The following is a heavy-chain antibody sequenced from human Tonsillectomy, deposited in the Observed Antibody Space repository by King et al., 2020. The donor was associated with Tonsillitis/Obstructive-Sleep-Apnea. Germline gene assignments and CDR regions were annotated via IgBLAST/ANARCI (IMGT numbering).Heavy chain of an antibody. V-gene: IGHV4-34*01. D-gene: IGHD6-6*01. CDR3: ARGPLMGSSADYYYYYMDV. CDR1: GGSFSGYY. J-gene: IGHJ6*03. CDR2: INHSGST. Sequence: VQLQQWGAGLLRPSETLSLTCAVCGGSFSGYYWSWIRQPPGKGLEWIGEINHSGSTNCNPSLKIRVTISVDTSKNQFSLKLRSVTAAATAVYYCARGPLMGSSADYYYYYMDVWGKGTTVTVSS.